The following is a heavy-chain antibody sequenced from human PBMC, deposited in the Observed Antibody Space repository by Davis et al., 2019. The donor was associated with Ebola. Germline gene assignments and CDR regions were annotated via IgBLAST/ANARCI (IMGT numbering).Heavy chain of an antibody. CDR1: GFTFSSYW. D-gene: IGHD1-14*01. J-gene: IGHJ4*02. V-gene: IGHV3-7*03. CDR3: TGKTTDGY. CDR2: IKQDGSEK. Sequence: GESLKISCAASGFTFSSYWMSWVRQAPGKGLEWVANIKQDGSEKYYVDSVKGRFTISRDNAKNSLYLQMNSLRAEDTAVYYCTGKTTDGYWGQGTLVTVSS.